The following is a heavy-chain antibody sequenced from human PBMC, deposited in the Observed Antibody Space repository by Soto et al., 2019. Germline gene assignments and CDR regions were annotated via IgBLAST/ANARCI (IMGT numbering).Heavy chain of an antibody. V-gene: IGHV1-69*06. CDR1: GGTFSSYA. Sequence: AVKVSCKACGGTFSSYAISWVRQAPGQGLEWMGGIIPIFGTANYAQKFQGRVTITADKSTSTAYMELSSLRSEDTAVYYCASHIVVVTATYYYYYGMDVWGQGTTVTVSS. CDR3: ASHIVVVTATYYYYYGMDV. D-gene: IGHD2-21*02. J-gene: IGHJ6*02. CDR2: IIPIFGTA.